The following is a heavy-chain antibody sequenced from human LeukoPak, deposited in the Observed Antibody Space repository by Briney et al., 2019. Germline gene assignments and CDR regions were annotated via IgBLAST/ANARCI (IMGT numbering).Heavy chain of an antibody. J-gene: IGHJ4*02. CDR3: AKVETSGGANCYALDY. CDR2: ISGSDGST. D-gene: IGHD2-2*01. CDR1: GFTFSSYA. Sequence: PGGSLRLSCAASGFTFSSYAMTWVRPAPDKGLEWVSAISGSDGSTYYADSVKGRFTISRDDSQNTLYLQMNSLSAEDTAVYYCAKVETSGGANCYALDYWGQGTLVTVSS. V-gene: IGHV3-23*01.